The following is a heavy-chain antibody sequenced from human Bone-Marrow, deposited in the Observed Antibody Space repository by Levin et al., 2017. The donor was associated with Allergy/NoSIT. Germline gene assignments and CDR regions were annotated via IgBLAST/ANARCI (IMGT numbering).Heavy chain of an antibody. Sequence: ETLSLTCAASGFTFSSYWMSWVRQAPGKGLEWVANIKQDGSEKYYVDSVKGRFTISRDNAKNSLYLQMNSLRAEDTAVYYCARSGTGLYYFDYWGQGTLVTVSS. D-gene: IGHD2-8*02. V-gene: IGHV3-7*01. CDR1: GFTFSSYW. J-gene: IGHJ4*02. CDR2: IKQDGSEK. CDR3: ARSGTGLYYFDY.